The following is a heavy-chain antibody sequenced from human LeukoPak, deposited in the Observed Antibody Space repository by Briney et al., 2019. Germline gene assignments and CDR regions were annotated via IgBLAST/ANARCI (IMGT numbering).Heavy chain of an antibody. V-gene: IGHV4-34*01. CDR1: GGSFSGYY. J-gene: IGHJ4*02. D-gene: IGHD5-18*01. CDR2: INHSGST. Sequence: PSETLSLTCAVYGGSFSGYYWSWIRQPPGKGLEWIGEINHSGSTNYNPSLKSRVTISVDTSKNQFSLKLSSVTAADTAVYYCARHPISYGYGERLDYWGQGTLVTVSS. CDR3: ARHPISYGYGERLDY.